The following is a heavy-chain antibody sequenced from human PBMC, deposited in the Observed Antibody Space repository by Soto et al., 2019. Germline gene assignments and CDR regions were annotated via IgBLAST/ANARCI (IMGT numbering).Heavy chain of an antibody. CDR1: GGSVSSGSYY. V-gene: IGHV4-61*01. Sequence: QVQLQESGPGLVKPSETLSLTCTVSGGSVSSGSYYWSWIRQPPGKGLEWIGYIYYSGSTNYNPPLKSRVTISVDTSKNQFSLKLSSVTAADTAVYYCARTPGELLSEAVYYYYYGMDVWGQGTTVTVSS. CDR2: IYYSGST. J-gene: IGHJ6*02. CDR3: ARTPGELLSEAVYYYYYGMDV. D-gene: IGHD1-26*01.